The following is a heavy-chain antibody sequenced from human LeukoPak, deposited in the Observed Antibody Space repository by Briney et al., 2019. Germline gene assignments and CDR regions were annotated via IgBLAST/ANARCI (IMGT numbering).Heavy chain of an antibody. J-gene: IGHJ5*02. Sequence: PGGPLRLSCAVSGFTFSSYWMSWVRQAPGKGLEWVANIKLDGSDKYYVDSVKGRFTISRDNAKNSLYLQMNSLRAEDTAVYYCARAMRYSTSYSWFDPWGQGTLVTVSS. D-gene: IGHD6-6*01. CDR2: IKLDGSDK. V-gene: IGHV3-7*01. CDR1: GFTFSSYW. CDR3: ARAMRYSTSYSWFDP.